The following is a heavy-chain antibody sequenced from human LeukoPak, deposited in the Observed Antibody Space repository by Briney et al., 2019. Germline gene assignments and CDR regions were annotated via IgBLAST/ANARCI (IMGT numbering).Heavy chain of an antibody. Sequence: SETLSLTCAVSGDSLSSSHWWGWVRQPPGKGLEWIGEIYHSGSTNYNPSLKSRVTISVDKSKNQVSLKLSSVTAADTAVYYCARSVLGAYGAFDYWGQGALVTVSS. CDR3: ARSVLGAYGAFDY. J-gene: IGHJ4*02. V-gene: IGHV4-4*02. CDR1: GDSLSSSHW. D-gene: IGHD5-12*01. CDR2: IYHSGST.